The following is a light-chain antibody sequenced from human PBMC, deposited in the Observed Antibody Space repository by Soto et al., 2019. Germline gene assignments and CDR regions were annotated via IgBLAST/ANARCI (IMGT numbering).Light chain of an antibody. V-gene: IGLV2-14*03. Sequence: LTQPASVSDSPGQSITISCTGTSSDVGGSNFVSWYQQHPGKPPKLIIYDVANRPSGVSNRFSGSMSGSTASLIISRLQTEDEADYYCVSYTSSTTYVFGTGTKVTVL. J-gene: IGLJ1*01. CDR2: DVA. CDR1: SSDVGGSNF. CDR3: VSYTSSTTYV.